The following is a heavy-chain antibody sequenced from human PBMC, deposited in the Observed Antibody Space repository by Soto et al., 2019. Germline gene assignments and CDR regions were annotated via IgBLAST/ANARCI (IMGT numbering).Heavy chain of an antibody. V-gene: IGHV3-21*01. CDR3: ARWGTAMVSGYYYYGMDV. J-gene: IGHJ6*02. D-gene: IGHD5-18*01. CDR1: GFTFSSYS. CDR2: ISSSSSYI. Sequence: VQLVESGGGLVKPGGSLRLSCAASGFTFSSYSMNWVRQAPGKGLEWVSSISSSSSYIYYADSVKGRFTISRDNAKNSLYLEMSSLRAEDTAVYYWARWGTAMVSGYYYYGMDVWGQGTTVTVSS.